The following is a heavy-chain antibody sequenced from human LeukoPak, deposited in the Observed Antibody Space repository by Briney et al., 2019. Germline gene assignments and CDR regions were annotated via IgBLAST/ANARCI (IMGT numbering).Heavy chain of an antibody. Sequence: GGSLRLSCAASRFSLSNYGMNWVRQAPGKGLEWVSGITGSSGTAYHAGSVRGRFTISRDESKNTLYLQMNSLRAEDTAVYFCARGGVDYYGSGTYYLMYYFDYWGQGALVTVSS. CDR1: RFSLSNYG. V-gene: IGHV3-23*01. J-gene: IGHJ4*02. CDR2: ITGSSGTA. CDR3: ARGGVDYYGSGTYYLMYYFDY. D-gene: IGHD3-10*01.